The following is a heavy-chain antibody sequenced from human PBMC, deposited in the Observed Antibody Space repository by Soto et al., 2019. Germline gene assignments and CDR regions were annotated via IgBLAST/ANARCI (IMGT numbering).Heavy chain of an antibody. CDR3: ARQASYWPGGGGWFDP. CDR2: IGTQHDT. J-gene: IGHJ5*02. CDR1: GFSFSAYD. D-gene: IGHD2-8*02. Sequence: EVQLVESGGGLVQPGGSLRLSCAASGFSFSAYDMHWVRQATGKGLEWVAAIGTQHDTYYPDSVKGRFTISRENAKNSLYLQMSSLAAGDTAVYYCARQASYWPGGGGWFDPWGQGTLVTVSS. V-gene: IGHV3-13*01.